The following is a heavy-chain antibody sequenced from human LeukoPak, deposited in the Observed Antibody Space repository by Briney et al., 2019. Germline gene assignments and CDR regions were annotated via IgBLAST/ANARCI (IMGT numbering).Heavy chain of an antibody. CDR1: GFTFDDYA. V-gene: IGHV3-9*01. Sequence: GGSLRLFCAASGFTFDDYAMHGVRQAPGKVLEWVSGISWNSGSIGYADSVKGRFTISRDNAKNSLYLQMNSLRAEDTALYYCAKDKTRGYSYGPIDYWGQGTLVTVSS. CDR2: ISWNSGSI. D-gene: IGHD5-18*01. CDR3: AKDKTRGYSYGPIDY. J-gene: IGHJ4*02.